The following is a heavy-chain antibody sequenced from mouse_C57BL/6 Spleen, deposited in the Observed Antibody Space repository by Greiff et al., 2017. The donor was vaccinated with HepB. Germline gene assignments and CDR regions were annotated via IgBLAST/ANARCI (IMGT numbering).Heavy chain of an antibody. V-gene: IGHV3-6*01. CDR1: GYSITSGYY. CDR3: ARDKTCLARGYFDV. D-gene: IGHD2-10*02. Sequence: EVKLQESGPGLVKPSQSLSLTCSVTGYSITSGYYWNWIRQFPGNKLEWMGYISYDGSNNYNPSLKNRISITRDTSKNQFFLKLNSVTTEETATYHCARDKTCLARGYFDVWGTGTTVTVSS. CDR2: ISYDGSN. J-gene: IGHJ1*03.